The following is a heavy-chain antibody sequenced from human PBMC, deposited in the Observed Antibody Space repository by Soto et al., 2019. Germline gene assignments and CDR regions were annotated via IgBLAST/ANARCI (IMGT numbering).Heavy chain of an antibody. CDR1: GFTFSDYY. CDR2: ISGSGNSI. J-gene: IGHJ5*02. V-gene: IGHV3-11*01. CDR3: ATLSTQFDR. Sequence: VQLVESGGGLVQPGGSLRPSGAASGFTFSDYYMSWIRQAPGMGLEWVSYISGSGNSIYYADSVKGRFTISRDNAKNSLYLQMNSLRVEDTAVYYCATLSTQFDRWGQGNLVTVSS. D-gene: IGHD1-1*01.